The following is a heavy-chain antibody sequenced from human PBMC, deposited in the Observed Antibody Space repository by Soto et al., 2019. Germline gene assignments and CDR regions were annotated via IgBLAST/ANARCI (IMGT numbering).Heavy chain of an antibody. CDR1: GGSISSSSYY. CDR3: ARHRKVAAADPFDY. V-gene: IGHV4-39*01. CDR2: IYYSGST. J-gene: IGHJ4*02. Sequence: SETLSLTCTVSGGSISSSSYYWGWIRQPPGKGLEWIGSIYYSGSTYYNPSLKSRVTISVDTSKNQFSLKLSSVTAADTAVYYCARHRKVAAADPFDYWGQGTLVTVSS. D-gene: IGHD2-2*01.